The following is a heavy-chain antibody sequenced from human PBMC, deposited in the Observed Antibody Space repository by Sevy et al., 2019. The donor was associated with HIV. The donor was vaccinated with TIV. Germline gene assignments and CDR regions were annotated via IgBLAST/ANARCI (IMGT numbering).Heavy chain of an antibody. V-gene: IGHV1-8*01. D-gene: IGHD3-10*01. J-gene: IGHJ5*02. CDR2: MNPNSGNT. CDR1: GYTFTSYD. CDR3: ARGRAKPRNLYGSGSYLNWFDP. Sequence: ASLKVSCKASGYTFTSYDINWVRQATGQGLEWMGWMNPNSGNTGYAQKFQGRVTMTRNTSISTAYMELSSLRSEDTAVYYCARGRAKPRNLYGSGSYLNWFDPWGQGTLVTVSS.